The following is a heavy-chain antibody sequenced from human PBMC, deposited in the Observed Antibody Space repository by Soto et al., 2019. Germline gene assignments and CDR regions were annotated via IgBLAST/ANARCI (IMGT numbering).Heavy chain of an antibody. CDR3: ATAWFGESQH. CDR1: GGSISSSSYY. CDR2: MYYSGST. J-gene: IGHJ1*01. Sequence: QLQLQESGPGLVKPSETLSLTCTVSGGSISSSSYYWGWIRQPPGKGLEWIGSMYYSGSTYYNPSRQSRVTISVDTSKNQFSLKLSSVTAADTAVYYCATAWFGESQHWGQGTLVTVSS. V-gene: IGHV4-39*01. D-gene: IGHD3-10*01.